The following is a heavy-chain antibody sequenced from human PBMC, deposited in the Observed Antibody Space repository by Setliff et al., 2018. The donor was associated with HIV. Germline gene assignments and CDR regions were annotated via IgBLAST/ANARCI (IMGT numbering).Heavy chain of an antibody. CDR2: ISGSGDST. CDR1: GFTFSSYA. J-gene: IGHJ5*02. D-gene: IGHD2-15*01. V-gene: IGHV3-23*01. CDR3: AKGAYLLPFDP. Sequence: PGGSLRLSCAASGFTFSSYAITWVRQAPGKGLEWVSAISGSGDSTFYADSVQGRFTISRDNSKYTLYLQMNSLRAEDTAVYYCAKGAYLLPFDPWGQGTLVTVSS.